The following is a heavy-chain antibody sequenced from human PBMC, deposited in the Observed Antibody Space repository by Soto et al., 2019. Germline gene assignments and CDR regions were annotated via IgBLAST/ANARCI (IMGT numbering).Heavy chain of an antibody. CDR1: GFSFSNFG. Sequence: QVHLVESGGGVVQPGGSVRLSCAASGFSFSNFGKHWVRQAPGKGLEWVTVISYDGRYKYYADSVKGRFTISRDNSKNTLYLQVNSLRAEDTAVYYCAKAIEQGLVWYLDLWGRGTLVTVSS. V-gene: IGHV3-30*18. CDR3: AKAIEQGLVWYLDL. CDR2: ISYDGRYK. D-gene: IGHD6-19*01. J-gene: IGHJ2*01.